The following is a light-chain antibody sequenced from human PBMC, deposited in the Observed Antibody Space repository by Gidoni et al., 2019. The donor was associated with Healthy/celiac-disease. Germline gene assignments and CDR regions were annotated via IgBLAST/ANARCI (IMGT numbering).Light chain of an antibody. CDR1: QRVLYSSNNKNY. Sequence: DIVMTQSPDHLPVSLGEGTTINCKSSQRVLYSSNNKNYSAWYQQKPGPTPKLLIFWASTRDSWVPDRFSGSGSGTDFTLTIRSLQAEDVAVYYCQQYYSTPLTFGGXTKVEIK. V-gene: IGKV4-1*01. CDR2: WAS. CDR3: QQYYSTPLT. J-gene: IGKJ4*01.